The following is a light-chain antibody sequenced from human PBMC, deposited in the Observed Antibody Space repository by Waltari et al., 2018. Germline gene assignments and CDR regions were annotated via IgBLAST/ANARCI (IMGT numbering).Light chain of an antibody. CDR1: ALSKQF. J-gene: IGLJ2*01. V-gene: IGLV3-25*03. Sequence: SYELTQPPSVSVSPGQTARITCSGDALSKQFGYWYQQKSGRAPVLMMYTDGGRPSVIPEGVTGSRSGTKVTLTISAVQPEAEADYYCQSAHSNGSDVVFGGGTKLTVL. CDR2: TDG. CDR3: QSAHSNGSDVV.